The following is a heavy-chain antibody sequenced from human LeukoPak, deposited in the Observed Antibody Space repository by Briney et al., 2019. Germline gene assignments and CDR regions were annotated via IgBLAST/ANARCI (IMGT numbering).Heavy chain of an antibody. Sequence: SETLSLTCAVYGGSFSGYYWSWIRQPPGKGLEWIGEINHSGSTNYNPSPKSRVTISVDTSKNQFSLKLSSVTAADTAVYYCARGPNRVVPAAIRWYPTPFDYWGQGTLVTVSS. J-gene: IGHJ4*02. V-gene: IGHV4-34*01. CDR3: ARGPNRVVPAAIRWYPTPFDY. CDR1: GGSFSGYY. CDR2: INHSGST. D-gene: IGHD2-2*01.